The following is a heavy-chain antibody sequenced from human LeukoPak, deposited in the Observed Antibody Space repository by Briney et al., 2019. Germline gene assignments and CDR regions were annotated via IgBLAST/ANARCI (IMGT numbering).Heavy chain of an antibody. Sequence: GRSLRLSCAASGFTFSNYGMHWVRQAPGKGLEWVAGIWFDGTNKYYADSVRGRFTISRDNSKNTLYLQMSSLRAEDTAVYYCARDRGVAAHLDYWGQGTLVTVSS. CDR3: ARDRGVAAHLDY. CDR1: GFTFSNYG. J-gene: IGHJ4*02. V-gene: IGHV3-33*01. D-gene: IGHD5-12*01. CDR2: IWFDGTNK.